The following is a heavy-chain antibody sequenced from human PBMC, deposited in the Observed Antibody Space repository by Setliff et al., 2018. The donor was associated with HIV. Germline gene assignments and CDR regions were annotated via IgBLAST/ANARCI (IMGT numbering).Heavy chain of an antibody. J-gene: IGHJ4*02. V-gene: IGHV3-30*04. CDR1: GYTFSNFG. Sequence: PGGSLRLSCAASGYTFSNFGMHWVRQAPGKGLEWVAVISYDGSSKQYADSVKGRFTISRDNSKNTLNLQMNTLRAEDTAMYYCAKVGNWNYFDYWGQGTLVTVSS. CDR3: AKVGNWNYFDY. CDR2: ISYDGSSK. D-gene: IGHD1-20*01.